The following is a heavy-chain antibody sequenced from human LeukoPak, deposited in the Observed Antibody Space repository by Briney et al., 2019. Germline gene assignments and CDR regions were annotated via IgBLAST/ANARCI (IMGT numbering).Heavy chain of an antibody. J-gene: IGHJ3*02. CDR2: INPNSGGT. CDR3: ARGRYNWNYLAFDI. V-gene: IGHV1-2*02. CDR1: GYTFTSYA. Sequence: GASVKVSCKASGYTFTSYAMNWVRQAPGQGLEWMGWINPNSGGTNYAQKFQGRVTMTRDTSISTAYMELSRLRSDDTAVYYCARGRYNWNYLAFDIWGQGTMVTVSS. D-gene: IGHD1-7*01.